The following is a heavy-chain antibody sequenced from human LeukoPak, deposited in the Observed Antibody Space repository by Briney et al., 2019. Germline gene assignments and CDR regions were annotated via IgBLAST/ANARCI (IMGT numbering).Heavy chain of an antibody. Sequence: SETLSLTCTVSGGSISSYYWSWIRQPAGKGLEWIGRIYTSGSTNYNPSLKSRVTMSVDTSKNQFSLKLSSVTAADTAVYYCASNTHCSGGSCNRIWGQGTLVTVSS. J-gene: IGHJ4*02. D-gene: IGHD2-15*01. CDR1: GGSISSYY. CDR2: IYTSGST. CDR3: ASNTHCSGGSCNRI. V-gene: IGHV4-4*07.